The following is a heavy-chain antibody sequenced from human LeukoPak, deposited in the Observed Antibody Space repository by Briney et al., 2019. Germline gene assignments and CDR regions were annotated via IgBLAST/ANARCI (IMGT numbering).Heavy chain of an antibody. J-gene: IGHJ6*02. D-gene: IGHD2-21*02. Sequence: ASVKVSCKASGYTFTGYYMHWVRQAPGQGLEWMGWINPNSGGTNYAQKFQGRVTMTRDTSISTAYMELSRLRSDDTAVYYCARDGASGYCGGDCYSVYYYHGMDVWGQGTTVTVSS. CDR1: GYTFTGYY. CDR2: INPNSGGT. V-gene: IGHV1-2*02. CDR3: ARDGASGYCGGDCYSVYYYHGMDV.